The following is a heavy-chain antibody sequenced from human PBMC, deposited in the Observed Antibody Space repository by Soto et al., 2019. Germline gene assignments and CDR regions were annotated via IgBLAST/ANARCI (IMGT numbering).Heavy chain of an antibody. CDR3: VKDSRDFDWFDY. V-gene: IGHV3-9*01. Sequence: EVQLVESGGGLVQPGRSLRLSCAASGFTFDDYAMHWVRQAPGKGLEWVSGISWNSGSIGYADSVKGRFTISRDNAKHSLYLQMNSLRAEDTALYYCVKDSRDFDWFDYWGQGTLVTVSS. CDR1: GFTFDDYA. CDR2: ISWNSGSI. J-gene: IGHJ5*01. D-gene: IGHD3-3*01.